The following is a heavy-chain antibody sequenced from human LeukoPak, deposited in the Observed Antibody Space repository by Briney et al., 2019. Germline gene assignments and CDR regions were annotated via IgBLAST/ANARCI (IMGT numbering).Heavy chain of an antibody. D-gene: IGHD3-10*01. CDR2: IYYSGST. CDR3: ARHPTYYYASGSPYYFDY. J-gene: IGHJ4*02. CDR1: GGSISSSNYY. V-gene: IGHV4-39*01. Sequence: SETLSLTCTVSGGSISSSNYYWGWIRQPPGTGLEWIGSIYYSGSTYYNPSLKSRVTISVDTSKNQLSLKLSSVTAADTAVYYCARHPTYYYASGSPYYFDYWGQGTLVTVSS.